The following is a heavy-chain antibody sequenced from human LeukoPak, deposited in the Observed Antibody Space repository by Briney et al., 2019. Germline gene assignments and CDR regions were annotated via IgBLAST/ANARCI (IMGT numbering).Heavy chain of an antibody. CDR2: INHSGST. J-gene: IGHJ6*03. D-gene: IGHD2-15*01. Sequence: PSETLSLTCAVYGGSFSGYYWSWIRQPPGKGLEWIGEINHSGSTNYNPSLKSRVTISVDTSKNQFSLKLSPVTAADTAVYYCARDAKGYCSGGSCYQYYYYYYMDVWGKGTTVTISS. CDR3: ARDAKGYCSGGSCYQYYYYYYMDV. V-gene: IGHV4-34*01. CDR1: GGSFSGYY.